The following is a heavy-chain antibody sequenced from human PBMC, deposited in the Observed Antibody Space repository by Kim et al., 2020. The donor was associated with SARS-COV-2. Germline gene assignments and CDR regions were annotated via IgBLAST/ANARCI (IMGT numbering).Heavy chain of an antibody. CDR1: GFTFTTFS. CDR3: VKSQGDS. J-gene: IGHJ5*01. V-gene: IGHV3-64D*06. CDR2: ISPDGRKT. Sequence: GGSLRLSCSASGFTFTTFSIYWVRRAPGNGLEYVSAISPDGRKTFYADSVKGRFTISRDNSKNTVYLQMSILRAEDTAVYYCVKSQGDSWCQGTLVTVSS.